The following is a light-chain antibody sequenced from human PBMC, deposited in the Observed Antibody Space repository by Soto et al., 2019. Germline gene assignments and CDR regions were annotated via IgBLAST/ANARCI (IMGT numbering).Light chain of an antibody. CDR1: SEDVGAHNF. Sequence: QSVLTRPASVSGSPGQSITISCTGTSEDVGAHNFVSWYQQHPGKAPKVLIYEVTIRPSGVSYRFSASKSGNTAYLTISGLQPEDEADYYCNSYTNTAARVFGTGTKVTV. CDR3: NSYTNTAARV. J-gene: IGLJ1*01. V-gene: IGLV2-14*01. CDR2: EVT.